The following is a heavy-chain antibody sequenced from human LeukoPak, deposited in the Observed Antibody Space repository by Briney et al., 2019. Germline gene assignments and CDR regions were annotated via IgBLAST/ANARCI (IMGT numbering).Heavy chain of an antibody. D-gene: IGHD3-3*01. CDR3: ARDRRAPYYDFRSGYIDHYYMVV. V-gene: IGHV3-7*01. Sequence: GGSLRLSFAVTGFTFSNYWMSWVRQAPGKGLEWVANIKQDGREKYYVDSVKGRFTISRDNAKNSLYLQMNSLRAEDTAVYYCARDRRAPYYDFRSGYIDHYYMVVWGKGTTVTVSS. CDR2: IKQDGREK. CDR1: GFTFSNYW. J-gene: IGHJ6*03.